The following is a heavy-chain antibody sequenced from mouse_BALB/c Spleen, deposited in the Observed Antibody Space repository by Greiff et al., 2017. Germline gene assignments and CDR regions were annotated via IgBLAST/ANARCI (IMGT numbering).Heavy chain of an antibody. Sequence: EVHLVESGGGLVKPGGSLKLSCAASGFTFSDYYMYWVRQTPEKRLEWVATISDGGSYTYYPDSVKGRFTISRDNAKNNLYLQMSSLKSEDTAMYCSARDDDYSNSPFAYWGQGTLVTVSA. D-gene: IGHD2-5*01. V-gene: IGHV5-4*02. J-gene: IGHJ3*01. CDR2: ISDGGSYT. CDR3: ARDDDYSNSPFAY. CDR1: GFTFSDYY.